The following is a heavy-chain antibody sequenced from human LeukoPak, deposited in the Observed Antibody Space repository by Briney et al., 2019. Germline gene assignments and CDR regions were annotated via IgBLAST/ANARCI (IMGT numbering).Heavy chain of an antibody. V-gene: IGHV4-39*01. CDR3: AKVGYSSGWYSGWFDP. D-gene: IGHD6-19*01. CDR1: GGSISSRSYY. J-gene: IGHJ5*02. CDR2: IYYSGST. Sequence: SETLSLTCTVSGGSISSRSYYWGWIRQPPGKGLEWIGSIYYSGSTYHNPSLKSRVTISVDTSKNQFSLKLSSVTAADTAVYYCAKVGYSSGWYSGWFDPWGQGTLVTVSS.